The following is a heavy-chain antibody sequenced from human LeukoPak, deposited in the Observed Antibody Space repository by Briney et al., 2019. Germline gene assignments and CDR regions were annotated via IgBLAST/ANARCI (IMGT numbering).Heavy chain of an antibody. J-gene: IGHJ4*02. CDR2: ISGSGVST. Sequence: PGGSLRLSCAASGFTFSSYAMSWVRQAPGKGLEWVSAISGSGVSTYYADSVKGRFTISRDNSKNTLYLQMNNLRAEDTAVYYCAKDQDSSGSIDLYYFDYWGQGTLVTVSS. V-gene: IGHV3-23*01. CDR3: AKDQDSSGSIDLYYFDY. CDR1: GFTFSSYA. D-gene: IGHD3-22*01.